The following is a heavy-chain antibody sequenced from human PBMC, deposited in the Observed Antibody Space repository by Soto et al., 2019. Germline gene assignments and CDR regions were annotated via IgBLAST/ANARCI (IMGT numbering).Heavy chain of an antibody. Sequence: ASVKVSCKVSGSRFSDYVISWVRQAPGHGLEWLGRIIPIFNSTKYAQSFQGRVTITADKSTSTASLELSSLRSDDTAVYYCAREGRGKKAGYNGLVSLGYWGQGTLVTVSS. CDR1: GSRFSDYV. J-gene: IGHJ4*02. CDR3: AREGRGKKAGYNGLVSLGY. V-gene: IGHV1-69*06. D-gene: IGHD2-2*02. CDR2: IIPIFNST.